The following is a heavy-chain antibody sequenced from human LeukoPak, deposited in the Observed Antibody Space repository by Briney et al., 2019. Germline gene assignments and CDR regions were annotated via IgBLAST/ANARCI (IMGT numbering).Heavy chain of an antibody. J-gene: IGHJ4*02. CDR2: ISYDGGNK. V-gene: IGHV3-30-3*01. CDR1: GFTFSSYA. CDR3: ARELRSDSFWLDY. D-gene: IGHD2-21*02. Sequence: PGRSLRLFCAASGFTFSSYAMHWVRQAPGKGLEWVAVISYDGGNKYYADSVKGRFTISRDNSKNTLYLQMNNLRAEDTAVYYCARELRSDSFWLDYWGQGTLVTVSS.